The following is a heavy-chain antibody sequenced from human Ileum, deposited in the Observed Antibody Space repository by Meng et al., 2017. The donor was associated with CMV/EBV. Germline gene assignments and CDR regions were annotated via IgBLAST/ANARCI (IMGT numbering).Heavy chain of an antibody. D-gene: IGHD2-21*02. CDR2: IYYSGGT. CDR1: GASISRSTYY. J-gene: IGHJ4*02. CDR3: ASGDSLRAVDF. Sequence: PRQGPAPGLVKPSETLSLTCTVSGASISRSTYYWGWIRQPPGKGLEWIGSIYYSGGTYYNPSLKSRVTISVDTSKNQFSLKLNSVTAADTAVYYCASGDSLRAVDFWGQGTLVTVSS. V-gene: IGHV4-39*07.